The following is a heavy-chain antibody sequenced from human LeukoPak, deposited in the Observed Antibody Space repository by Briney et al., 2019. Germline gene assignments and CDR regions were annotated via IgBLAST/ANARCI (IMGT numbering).Heavy chain of an antibody. D-gene: IGHD3-10*01. CDR2: FDPEDGET. Sequence: ASVKVSCTVSGYTLTELSMHWVRQAPGKGLEWMGGFDPEDGETIYAQKFQGRVTMTEDTSTDTAYMELSSLRSEDTAVYYCASAVYYYGSGSPWDYWGQGTLVTVSS. V-gene: IGHV1-24*01. CDR3: ASAVYYYGSGSPWDY. J-gene: IGHJ4*02. CDR1: GYTLTELS.